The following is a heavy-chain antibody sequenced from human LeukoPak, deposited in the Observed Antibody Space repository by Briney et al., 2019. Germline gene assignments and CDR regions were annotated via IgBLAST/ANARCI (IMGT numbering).Heavy chain of an antibody. D-gene: IGHD2-15*01. CDR1: GYSISNGYY. V-gene: IGHV4-38-2*02. CDR3: ARSPRASYCSGGSCYFDY. CDR2: IYHSGST. J-gene: IGHJ4*02. Sequence: SETLSLTCTVSGYSISNGYYWDWIRQPPGKGLEWIGSIYHSGSTYYNPSLKSRVTISVDTSKNQFSLKLSSVTAADTAVYYCARSPRASYCSGGSCYFDYWGQGTLVTVSS.